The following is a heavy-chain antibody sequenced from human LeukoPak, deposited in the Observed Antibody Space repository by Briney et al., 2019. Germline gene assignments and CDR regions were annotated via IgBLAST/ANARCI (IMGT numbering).Heavy chain of an antibody. CDR2: ISSSSSYI. CDR3: ARDYYGSGSYSEYYYYGMDV. J-gene: IGHJ6*02. CDR1: GFTFSSYA. D-gene: IGHD3-10*01. Sequence: GGSLRLSCAASGFTFSSYAMSWVRQAPGKGLEWVSSISSSSSYIYYADSVKGRFTISRDNAKNSLYLQMNSLRAEDTAVYYCARDYYGSGSYSEYYYYGMDVWGQGTTVTVSS. V-gene: IGHV3-21*01.